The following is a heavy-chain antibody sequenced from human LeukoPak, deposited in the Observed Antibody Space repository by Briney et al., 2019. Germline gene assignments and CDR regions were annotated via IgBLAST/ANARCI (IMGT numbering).Heavy chain of an antibody. Sequence: GGSLRLSCAASGFTFSSYSMNRVRQAPGKGLEWVSFISSSSSYIYYADSVKGRFTISRDNAKNSLYLQMNSLRAEDTAVYYCARGVEVAVPFDYWGQGTLVTVSS. CDR3: ARGVEVAVPFDY. CDR1: GFTFSSYS. J-gene: IGHJ4*02. CDR2: ISSSSSYI. D-gene: IGHD6-19*01. V-gene: IGHV3-21*01.